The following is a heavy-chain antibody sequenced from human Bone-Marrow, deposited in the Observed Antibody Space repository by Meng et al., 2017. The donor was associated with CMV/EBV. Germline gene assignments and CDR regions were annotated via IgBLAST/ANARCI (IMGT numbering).Heavy chain of an antibody. CDR3: AKGGHYYDSSGYYGPFDY. Sequence: LSLTCAASGFTFSSYWMHWVRQAPGKGLVWVSRINSDGSSTSYADSVKGRFTISRDNAKNTLYLQMNSLRAEDTAVYYCAKGGHYYDSSGYYGPFDYWGQGTLVTVSS. CDR2: INSDGSST. V-gene: IGHV3-74*01. J-gene: IGHJ4*02. CDR1: GFTFSSYW. D-gene: IGHD3-22*01.